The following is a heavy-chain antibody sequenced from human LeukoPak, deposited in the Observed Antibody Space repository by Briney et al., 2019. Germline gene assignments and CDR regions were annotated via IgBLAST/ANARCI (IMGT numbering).Heavy chain of an antibody. V-gene: IGHV3-23*01. CDR3: AKGPSSGSYYSHFDH. CDR2: ISGSGDGT. Sequence: GGSLRLSCVASGFTFSSYAMSWVRQAPGKGLEWVSAISGSGDGTFYADFVKGRFTISRDNANSTLYLQMDSLTAEDTAVYYCAKGPSSGSYYSHFDHWGQGALVTVSS. J-gene: IGHJ4*02. D-gene: IGHD3-10*01. CDR1: GFTFSSYA.